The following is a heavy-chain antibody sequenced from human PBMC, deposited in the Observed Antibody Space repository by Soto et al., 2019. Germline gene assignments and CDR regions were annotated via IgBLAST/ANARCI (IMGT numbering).Heavy chain of an antibody. Sequence: GSGPTLVNPTQTLTLTCTFSGFSLSTSGVGVGWIRQPPGKALEWLALIYWNDDKRYSPSLKSRLTITKDTSKNQVILTMTNMDPVDTATYYCAHRYGDSYYYYYGMDVWGQGTTVTVSS. J-gene: IGHJ6*02. CDR1: GFSLSTSGVG. D-gene: IGHD4-17*01. CDR2: IYWNDDK. V-gene: IGHV2-5*01. CDR3: AHRYGDSYYYYYGMDV.